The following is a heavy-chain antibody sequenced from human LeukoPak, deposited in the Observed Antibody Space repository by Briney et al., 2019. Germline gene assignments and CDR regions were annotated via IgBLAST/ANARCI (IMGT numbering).Heavy chain of an antibody. CDR2: ISGSGGST. D-gene: IGHD5-18*01. J-gene: IGHJ4*02. Sequence: GGSLRLFCAASGFTFSSYAMSWVRQAPGKGLEWVSAISGSGGSTYYADSVKGRFTISRDNSKNTLYLQMNSLRAEDTAVYYCARTAMESYYFDYWGQGTLVTVSS. V-gene: IGHV3-23*01. CDR3: ARTAMESYYFDY. CDR1: GFTFSSYA.